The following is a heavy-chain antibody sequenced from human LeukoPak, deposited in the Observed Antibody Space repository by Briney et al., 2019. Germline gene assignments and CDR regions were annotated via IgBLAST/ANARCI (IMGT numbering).Heavy chain of an antibody. D-gene: IGHD3-22*01. CDR3: ARAPREYYYYDSAYYFPGFDP. J-gene: IGHJ5*02. V-gene: IGHV4-38-2*02. Sequence: SETLCLTCTVSGYSISNGYYWGWIRQPPGKGLEWIGSIYHSGSTYYNPSIKSRVTISLDKSKNHFSLNLSSVTAADTAVYYCARAPREYYYYDSAYYFPGFDPWGQGTLVTVSS. CDR2: IYHSGST. CDR1: GYSISNGYY.